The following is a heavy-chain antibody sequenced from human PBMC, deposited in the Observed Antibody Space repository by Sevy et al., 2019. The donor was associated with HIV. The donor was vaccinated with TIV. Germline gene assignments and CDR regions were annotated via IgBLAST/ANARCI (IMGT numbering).Heavy chain of an antibody. V-gene: IGHV1-46*01. J-gene: IGHJ6*02. CDR2: INPSGGST. Sequence: ASVKVSCKASGYTFTSYYMHWVRQAPGQGLEWMGIINPSGGSTSYAQKFQGRVTMTRDTSTSTVYMELSSLRSEDTAVYYCARERGGELWFGANYYYYYGMDVWGQGTTVTVSS. CDR1: GYTFTSYY. CDR3: ARERGGELWFGANYYYYYGMDV. D-gene: IGHD3-10*01.